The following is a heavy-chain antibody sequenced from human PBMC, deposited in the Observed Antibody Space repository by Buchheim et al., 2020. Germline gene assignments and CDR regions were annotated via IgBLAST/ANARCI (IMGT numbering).Heavy chain of an antibody. J-gene: IGHJ6*03. D-gene: IGHD3-3*01. CDR1: GFTFSSYW. CDR3: ARVSGFWSGFYYYYYMDV. Sequence: EVQLVESGGGLVQPGGSLRLSCAASGFTFSSYWMSWVRQAPGKGLEWVANIKQDGSEKYYVDSVKGRFTISRDKAKNSLYLQMNSLRAEDTAVYYCARVSGFWSGFYYYYYMDVWGKGTT. V-gene: IGHV3-7*01. CDR2: IKQDGSEK.